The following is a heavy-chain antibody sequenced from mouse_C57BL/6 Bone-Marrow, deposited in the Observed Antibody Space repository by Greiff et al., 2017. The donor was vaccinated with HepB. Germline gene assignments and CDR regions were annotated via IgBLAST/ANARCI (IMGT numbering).Heavy chain of an antibody. CDR2: IDPSDSYT. Sequence: QVQLQQPGAELVRPGTSVKLSCKASGYTFTSYWMHWVKQRPGQGLEWIGVIDPSDSYTNYNQKFKGKATLTVDTSSSTAYMQLSSLTSEDSAVYYCAGAVTTVVVHWYFDVWGTGTTVTVSS. CDR1: GYTFTSYW. D-gene: IGHD1-1*01. J-gene: IGHJ1*03. V-gene: IGHV1-59*01. CDR3: AGAVTTVVVHWYFDV.